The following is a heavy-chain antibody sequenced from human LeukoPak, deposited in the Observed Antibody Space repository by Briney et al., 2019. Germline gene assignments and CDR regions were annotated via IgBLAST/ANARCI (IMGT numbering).Heavy chain of an antibody. Sequence: GGSLRLSCAASGFTFRSNAMSWVRKAPGKGLKWGSAISGSGGSTYYADSVKVPFTTSRYKSKNTLYLQMTSLRAEDRAVYYCARDGGGGTSSSWYYYYGMDVWAKGPRSPSP. CDR3: ARDGGGGTSSSWYYYYGMDV. D-gene: IGHD6-13*01. J-gene: IGHJ6*02. CDR1: GFTFRSNA. V-gene: IGHV3-23*01. CDR2: ISGSGGST.